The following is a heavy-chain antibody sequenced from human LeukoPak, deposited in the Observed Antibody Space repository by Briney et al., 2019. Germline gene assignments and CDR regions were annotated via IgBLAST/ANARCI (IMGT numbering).Heavy chain of an antibody. D-gene: IGHD2-8*01. J-gene: IGHJ4*02. CDR3: ARNVSAGYFDY. Sequence: SETLSLTCSVSGGSISGTTYYWAWLRQPPGKGLEWIGSVYYSGSTSYSPSLNRRVTISVDTSKNQFSLRLSSVTAADTAVYYCARNVSAGYFDYWGQGTLVTVSS. CDR2: VYYSGST. CDR1: GGSISGTTYY. V-gene: IGHV4-39*01.